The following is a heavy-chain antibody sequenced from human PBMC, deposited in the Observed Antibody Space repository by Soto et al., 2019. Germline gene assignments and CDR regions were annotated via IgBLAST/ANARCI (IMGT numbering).Heavy chain of an antibody. V-gene: IGHV1-46*01. CDR2: IHYSGATP. J-gene: IGHJ4*02. Sequence: AAVKVSCKSSGYTFTNYYMHWVRQAPGQGLEWMGVIHYSGATPTYAQKFQGRVTMARDTSTSTVYVELSSLTSEDTAVYYCARGGPELATIGSFDYRGQGTLVTVSS. CDR1: GYTFTNYY. CDR3: ARGGPELATIGSFDY. D-gene: IGHD3-16*01.